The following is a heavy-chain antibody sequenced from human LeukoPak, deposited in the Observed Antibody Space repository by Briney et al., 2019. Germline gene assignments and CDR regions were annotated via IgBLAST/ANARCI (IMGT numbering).Heavy chain of an antibody. J-gene: IGHJ4*02. V-gene: IGHV1-3*01. Sequence: ASVKVSCKASGYTLSTYTMHWLRQAPGQRPEWMGCIYAGNGNVKYSQNFQARVTITRDTSANTAYLELSSLRSEDTAVYYCAREVAIWGQGTLVTVSS. D-gene: IGHD2-15*01. CDR1: GYTLSTYT. CDR2: IYAGNGNV. CDR3: AREVAI.